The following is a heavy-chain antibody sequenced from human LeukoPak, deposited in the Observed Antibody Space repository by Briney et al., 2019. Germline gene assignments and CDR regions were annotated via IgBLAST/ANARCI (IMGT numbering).Heavy chain of an antibody. D-gene: IGHD3-10*01. J-gene: IGHJ4*02. CDR3: VGWVGH. V-gene: IGHV3-23*01. Sequence: GGSLRLSCAASGFTFSDYAMSWVRQAPGKGLEWFSAITDSGGSTYYADSVKGRFTISRDNSKNTLYLQMNSLRAEDTAVFYCVGWVGHWGQGTLVTVSS. CDR2: ITDSGGST. CDR1: GFTFSDYA.